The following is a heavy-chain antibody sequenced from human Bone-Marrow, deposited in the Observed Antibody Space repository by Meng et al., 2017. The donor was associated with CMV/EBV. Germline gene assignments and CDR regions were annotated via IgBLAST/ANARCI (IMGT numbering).Heavy chain of an antibody. CDR3: AKITLLIADTGTGVD. Sequence: GESLKISCAASGFTFSSYAMSWVRQAPGKGLEWVSTFGSSGNTYYADSVKGRFTISRDNSKNTLFLQMNSLSAEDTAVYYCAKITLLIADTGTGVDWGQGALVTIYS. V-gene: IGHV3-23*01. J-gene: IGHJ4*02. CDR2: FGSSGNT. D-gene: IGHD6-13*01. CDR1: GFTFSSYA.